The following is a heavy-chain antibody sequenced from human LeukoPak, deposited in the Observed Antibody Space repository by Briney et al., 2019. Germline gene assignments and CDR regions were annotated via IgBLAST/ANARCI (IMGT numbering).Heavy chain of an antibody. CDR3: VRDRGNHVTDY. J-gene: IGHJ4*02. Sequence: SETLSLTCTVSGGSISSGDYYWSWIRQPPGKGLEWIGYIYYSGSTYYNPSLKSRVTISKDTAKNQFSLKLSSVTAADTAVYYCVRDRGNHVTDYWGQGTLVTVSS. CDR2: IYYSGST. CDR1: GGSISSGDYY. D-gene: IGHD1-14*01. V-gene: IGHV4-30-4*08.